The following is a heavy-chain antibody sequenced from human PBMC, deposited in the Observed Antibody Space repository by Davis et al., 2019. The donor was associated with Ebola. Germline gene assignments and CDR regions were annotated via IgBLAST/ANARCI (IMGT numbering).Heavy chain of an antibody. D-gene: IGHD2-2*01. Sequence: SVKVSCKAPGGTFSSYAISWVRQAPGHGLEWMGGIIPIFGTANYAQKFQGRVTITADESTSTAYMELSSLRSEDTAVYYCARDIFRRDQLLWMGGYWFDPWGQGTLVTVSS. V-gene: IGHV1-69*13. J-gene: IGHJ5*02. CDR1: GGTFSSYA. CDR2: IIPIFGTA. CDR3: ARDIFRRDQLLWMGGYWFDP.